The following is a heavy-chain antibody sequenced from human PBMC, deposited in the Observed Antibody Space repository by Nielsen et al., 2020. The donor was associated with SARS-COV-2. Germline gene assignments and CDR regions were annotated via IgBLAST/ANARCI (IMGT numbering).Heavy chain of an antibody. CDR2: IIGSGFSAYTTAT. Sequence: GESLKISCAASGFTFTDFAMTWVRQAPGKGLEWVSTIIGSGFSAYTTATYYADSVRGRFSISRDNVNNILYLHMHSLRAEDTAQYFCAREEARTFGSETADWGQGTLVIVSS. CDR3: AREEARTFGSETAD. V-gene: IGHV3-23*01. D-gene: IGHD3-10*01. J-gene: IGHJ4*02. CDR1: GFTFTDFA.